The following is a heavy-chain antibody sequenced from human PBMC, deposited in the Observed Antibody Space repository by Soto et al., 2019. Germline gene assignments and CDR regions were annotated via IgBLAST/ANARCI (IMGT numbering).Heavy chain of an antibody. J-gene: IGHJ5*02. CDR2: ISAGNGNR. D-gene: IGHD3-3*01. CDR1: GFTLTSHA. CDR3: ASLWVYDFLSGYDDWFDP. V-gene: IGHV1-3*01. Sequence: ASVKVSCKASGFTLTSHAIHWVRQAPGQRPEWMGWISAGNGNRKYSEKFQGRVTMTSDASARTDYMELSSLRYEGTAVYYCASLWVYDFLSGYDDWFDPWGQGTLGTAS.